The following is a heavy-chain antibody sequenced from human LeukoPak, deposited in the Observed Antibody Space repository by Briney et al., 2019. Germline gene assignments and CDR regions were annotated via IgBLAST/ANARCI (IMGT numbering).Heavy chain of an antibody. D-gene: IGHD3/OR15-3a*01. CDR2: MYYLGTT. Sequence: PSETLSLTCTVSGGSISSGGYYWSWIRQHPGKGLEWIGYMYYLGTTYYNPSLKSRVTISVDTSKNQFSLELSSVTGADTGVYYCARAVNDFWIGFSYYFDYWGQGTLVTVSS. CDR1: GGSISSGGYY. J-gene: IGHJ4*02. CDR3: ARAVNDFWIGFSYYFDY. V-gene: IGHV4-31*03.